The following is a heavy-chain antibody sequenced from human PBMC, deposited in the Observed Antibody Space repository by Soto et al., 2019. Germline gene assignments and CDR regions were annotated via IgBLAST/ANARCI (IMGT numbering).Heavy chain of an antibody. V-gene: IGHV3-23*01. D-gene: IGHD6-13*01. CDR2: ISGGGGST. J-gene: IGHJ4*02. Sequence: EVQLLESGGGLVQPGGSLRLSCAVSGFTFSSYAMSWGRQAPGKGLEWVSAISGGGGSTYYADSVRGRFSISKDKSRNTLYLQMDNLRVEDTAIYRCAKDVRYSSSWYSLDSWGQGTLVIVSS. CDR3: AKDVRYSSSWYSLDS. CDR1: GFTFSSYA.